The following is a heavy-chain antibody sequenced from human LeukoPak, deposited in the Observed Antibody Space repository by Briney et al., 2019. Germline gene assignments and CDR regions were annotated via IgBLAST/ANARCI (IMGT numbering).Heavy chain of an antibody. V-gene: IGHV3-23*01. CDR2: ISGSGGST. J-gene: IGHJ4*02. Sequence: GGSLRPSCAASGFTFSSYAMSWVRPAPGKGLEWVSAISGSGGSTYYADSVKGRFTIPRDNSKNTLYLQMNSLRAEDTAVYYCAKDLTAVAGSPFDYWGQGTLVTVSS. D-gene: IGHD6-19*01. CDR3: AKDLTAVAGSPFDY. CDR1: GFTFSSYA.